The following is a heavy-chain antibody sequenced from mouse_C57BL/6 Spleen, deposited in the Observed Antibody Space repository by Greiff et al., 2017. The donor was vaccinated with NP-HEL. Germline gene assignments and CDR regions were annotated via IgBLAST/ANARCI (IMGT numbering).Heavy chain of an antibody. J-gene: IGHJ4*01. CDR1: GYAFSSYW. Sequence: VQLQQSGAELVKPGASVKISCKASGYAFSSYWMNWVKQRPGKGLEWIGQIYPGDGDTNYNGKFKGKATLTADKSSSTAYMQLSSLTSEDSAVYFWGRYDYGSSRYYAMDYWGQGTSVTVSS. CDR2: IYPGDGDT. CDR3: GRYDYGSSRYYAMDY. D-gene: IGHD1-1*01. V-gene: IGHV1-80*01.